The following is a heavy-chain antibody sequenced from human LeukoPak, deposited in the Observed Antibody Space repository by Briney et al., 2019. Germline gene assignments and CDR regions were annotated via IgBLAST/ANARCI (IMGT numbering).Heavy chain of an antibody. D-gene: IGHD3-22*01. CDR1: GYTITGYY. CDR2: INPNSGGT. CDR3: ARAAHYYDSSGYYYVDYFDY. J-gene: IGHJ4*02. V-gene: IGHV1-2*02. Sequence: ASVKVSCKASGYTITGYYMHWVRQAPGQGLEWMGWINPNSGGTNYAQKFQGRVTMTRDTSISTAYMELSRLRSDDTAVYYCARAAHYYDSSGYYYVDYFDYWGQGTLVTVSS.